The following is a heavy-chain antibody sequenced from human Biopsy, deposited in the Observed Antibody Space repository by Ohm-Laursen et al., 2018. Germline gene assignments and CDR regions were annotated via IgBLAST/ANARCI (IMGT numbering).Heavy chain of an antibody. CDR2: ISSSNDNT. V-gene: IGHV1-18*04. D-gene: IGHD3-22*01. CDR1: GFSFTGYY. CDR3: ARDFFDSSGYFYYYNGVDL. Sequence: ASVKVSCKASGFSFTGYYIHWVRQAPGQGLEWMGWISSSNDNTNYAQKFQGRVTMTADTSTSTAYMELRSLRSDDTAVYYCARDFFDSSGYFYYYNGVDLWGQGTTVTVSS. J-gene: IGHJ6*02.